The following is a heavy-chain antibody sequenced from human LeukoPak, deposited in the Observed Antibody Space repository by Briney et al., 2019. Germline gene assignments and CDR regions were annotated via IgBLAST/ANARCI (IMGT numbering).Heavy chain of an antibody. D-gene: IGHD3-22*01. CDR1: GFTFSSYA. CDR3: AKDTEYYYDSSGYYGGGFDY. J-gene: IGHJ4*02. CDR2: ISGSGGST. V-gene: IGHV3-23*01. Sequence: GGSLRLSCAASGFTFSSYAMSWVRQAPGKGLEWVSAISGSGGSTYYADSVKGRFTISRDNSKNTLYLQMNSLRAEDTAVYYCAKDTEYYYDSSGYYGGGFDYWGQGTLVTVSS.